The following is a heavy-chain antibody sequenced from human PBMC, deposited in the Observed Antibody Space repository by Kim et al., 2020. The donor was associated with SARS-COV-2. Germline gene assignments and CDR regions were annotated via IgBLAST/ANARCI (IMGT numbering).Heavy chain of an antibody. CDR3: ARDMTDIGFDY. D-gene: IGHD2-15*01. Sequence: TYYADSEKSKFTISRDNPKNTLYLQMTSLRAEDTAVYYCARDMTDIGFDYWSQGTLVTVSS. J-gene: IGHJ4*02. V-gene: IGHV3-66*01. CDR2: T.